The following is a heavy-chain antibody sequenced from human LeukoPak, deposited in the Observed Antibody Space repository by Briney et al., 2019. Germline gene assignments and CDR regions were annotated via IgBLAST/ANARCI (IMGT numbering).Heavy chain of an antibody. D-gene: IGHD6-13*01. Sequence: GGSLRLSCAASGFTFSDYWMNWVRQAPGKGLEWVSYISSSSSTIYYADSVKGRFTISRDNAKNSLYLQMNSLRAEDTAVYYCAREPGGIAAAGEDRYYYYMDVWGKGTTVTVSS. V-gene: IGHV3-48*01. CDR1: GFTFSDYW. CDR2: ISSSSSTI. J-gene: IGHJ6*03. CDR3: AREPGGIAAAGEDRYYYYMDV.